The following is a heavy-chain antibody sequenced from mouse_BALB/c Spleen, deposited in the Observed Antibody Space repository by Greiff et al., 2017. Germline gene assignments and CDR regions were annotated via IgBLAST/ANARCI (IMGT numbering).Heavy chain of an antibody. CDR3: ARDRTGHYAMDY. CDR2: ISNLAYSI. Sequence: EVHLVESGGGLVQPGGSRKLSCAASGFTFSDYGMAWVRQAPGKGPEWVAFISNLAYSIYYADTVTGRFTISRENAKNTLYLEMSSLRSEDTAMYYCARDRTGHYAMDYWGQGTSVTVSS. D-gene: IGHD4-1*01. CDR1: GFTFSDYG. J-gene: IGHJ4*01. V-gene: IGHV5-15*02.